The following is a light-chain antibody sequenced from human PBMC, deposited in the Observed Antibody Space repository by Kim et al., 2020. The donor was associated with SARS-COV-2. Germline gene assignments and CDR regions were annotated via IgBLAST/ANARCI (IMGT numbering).Light chain of an antibody. CDR2: DVS. CDR3: CSYAGSYTLV. V-gene: IGLV2-11*01. CDR1: SSDVGVYNY. J-gene: IGLJ2*01. Sequence: GQSVTSACTGTSSDVGVYNYVSWYQQHPGKAPKLMIYDVSKRPSGVPDRFSGSKSGNTASLTISGLQAEDEGDYYCCSYAGSYTLVFGGGTKLTVL.